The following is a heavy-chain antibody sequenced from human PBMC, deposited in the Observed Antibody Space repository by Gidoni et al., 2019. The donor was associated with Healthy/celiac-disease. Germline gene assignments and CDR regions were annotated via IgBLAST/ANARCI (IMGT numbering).Heavy chain of an antibody. CDR3: ARDCRRPTDSSGYYHPKQWDYYYYGMDV. J-gene: IGHJ6*02. V-gene: IGHV3-66*01. CDR1: GFPVSSNY. D-gene: IGHD3-22*01. CDR2: IYSGGST. Sequence: EVQLVESGGGLVQPGGSLRLSCAASGFPVSSNYMSWVRQAPGKGLECVSVIYSGGSTYYADSVKGRFTISRDNAKNTLYLQMNSLRAEDTAVYYCARDCRRPTDSSGYYHPKQWDYYYYGMDVWGQGTTVTVSS.